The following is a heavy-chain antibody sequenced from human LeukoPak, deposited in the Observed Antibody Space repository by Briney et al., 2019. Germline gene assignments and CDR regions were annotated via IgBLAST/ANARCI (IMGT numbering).Heavy chain of an antibody. D-gene: IGHD2-2*02. CDR3: ARAGYCSSTSCYIRL. J-gene: IGHJ4*02. CDR1: GFTFSDYY. CDR2: ISSSGSTI. V-gene: IGHV3-11*04. Sequence: AGGSLRLSCAASGFTFSDYYMSWIRQAPGKGLEWVSYISSSGSTIYYADSVKGRFTISRDNAKNSLYLQMNSLRAEDTAVYYCARAGYCSSTSCYIRLWGQGTLVTVSS.